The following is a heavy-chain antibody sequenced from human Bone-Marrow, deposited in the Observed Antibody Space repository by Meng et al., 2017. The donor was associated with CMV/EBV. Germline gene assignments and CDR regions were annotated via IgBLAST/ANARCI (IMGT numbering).Heavy chain of an antibody. J-gene: IGHJ6*02. V-gene: IGHV4-59*12. CDR3: ARGSQSGYCSSTSCYYYGMDV. Sequence: SETLSLTCTVSGGSISSYYWSWIRQPPGKGLEWIGYIYYSGSTNYNPSLKSRVTISVDTSKNQFSLKLSSVTAADTAVYYCARGSQSGYCSSTSCYYYGMDVWGQGTTVTVSS. CDR1: GGSISSYY. D-gene: IGHD2-2*01. CDR2: IYYSGST.